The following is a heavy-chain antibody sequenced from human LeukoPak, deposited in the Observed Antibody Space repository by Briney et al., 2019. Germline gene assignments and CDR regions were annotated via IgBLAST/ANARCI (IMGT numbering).Heavy chain of an antibody. CDR1: GFTFSNYG. J-gene: IGHJ3*02. V-gene: IGHV3-30*18. CDR3: AKEEFYYGSGSAQDAFDM. CDR2: ISYDGSNK. D-gene: IGHD3-10*01. Sequence: QPGGSLRLSCAASGFTFSNYGMHWVRQAPGKALEWVAVISYDGSNKYYPDSVKGRFTTSRDNSKNTVYVQMNSLRAEDTAVYYCAKEEFYYGSGSAQDAFDMWGQGTMVTVSS.